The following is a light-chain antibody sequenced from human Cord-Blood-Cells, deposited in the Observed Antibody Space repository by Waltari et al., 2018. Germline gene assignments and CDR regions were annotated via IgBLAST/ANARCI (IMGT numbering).Light chain of an antibody. CDR1: SSDVGGYNY. J-gene: IGLJ1*01. Sequence: QSALTQPPSASGSPGQSVTISCTGTSSDVGGYNYVSWYQQHPGKAPKLVIYEVSKRPSGVPDRFSGLQAEDEADDYCSSYAGSNNFVFGTGTKVTVL. CDR2: EVS. V-gene: IGLV2-8*01. CDR3: SSYAGSNNFV.